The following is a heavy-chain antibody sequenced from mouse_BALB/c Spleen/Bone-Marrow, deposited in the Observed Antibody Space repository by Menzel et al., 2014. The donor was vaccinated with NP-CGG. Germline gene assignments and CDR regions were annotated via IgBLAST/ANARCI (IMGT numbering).Heavy chain of an antibody. CDR2: IWAGGST. D-gene: IGHD2-1*01. V-gene: IGHV2-9*02. CDR3: AREGNLAY. Sequence: QVQLKESGPGLVAPSQSLSITCTVSGFSLTNYGLHWVRQPPGKGLEWLGIIWAGGSTNYNSALMSRLSISKDNSKSQVFLKMNSLQTDDTAMYYCAREGNLAYWGQGTLVTVSA. J-gene: IGHJ3*01. CDR1: GFSLTNYG.